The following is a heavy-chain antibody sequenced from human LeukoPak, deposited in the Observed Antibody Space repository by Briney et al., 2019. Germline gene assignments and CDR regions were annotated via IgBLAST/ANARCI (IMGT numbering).Heavy chain of an antibody. D-gene: IGHD1-26*01. CDR3: ARQTTNDAFDI. CDR2: ISTSGRSI. CDR1: GFTFSRCE. V-gene: IGHV3-48*03. Sequence: VGSLRLSCAASGFTFSRCEMNWVRQAPGKGLEWISYISTSGRSIYYADSVKGRFTISRDNAKNSLYLQMNSLRAEDTAVYYCARQTTNDAFDIWGQGTMVTVSS. J-gene: IGHJ3*02.